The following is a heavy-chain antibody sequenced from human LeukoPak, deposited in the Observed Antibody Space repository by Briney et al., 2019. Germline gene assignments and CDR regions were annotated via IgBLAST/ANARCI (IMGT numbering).Heavy chain of an antibody. Sequence: PGGSLRLSCAASGFTFSSYSMNWVRQAPGKGLEWVSSISSSSSYIYYTDSVKGRFTISRDNAKNSLYLQMNSLRAEDTAVYYCARADDYGDYPDAFDIWGQGTMVTVSS. D-gene: IGHD4-17*01. CDR3: ARADDYGDYPDAFDI. CDR1: GFTFSSYS. J-gene: IGHJ3*02. V-gene: IGHV3-21*01. CDR2: ISSSSSYI.